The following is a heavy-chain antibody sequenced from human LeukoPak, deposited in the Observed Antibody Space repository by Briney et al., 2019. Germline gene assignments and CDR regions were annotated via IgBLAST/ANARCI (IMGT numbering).Heavy chain of an antibody. Sequence: GGSLRLSCTVSGFTVSSNSMSWVRQAQGKGLEWVSFMYSDNTHYSDSVKGRFTISRDNSKNTLYLQMNSLRAEDTAVYYCARRAGAYSHPYDYWGQGTLVTVSS. V-gene: IGHV3-53*01. CDR3: ARRAGAYSHPYDY. CDR2: MYSDNT. CDR1: GFTVSSNS. J-gene: IGHJ4*02. D-gene: IGHD4/OR15-4a*01.